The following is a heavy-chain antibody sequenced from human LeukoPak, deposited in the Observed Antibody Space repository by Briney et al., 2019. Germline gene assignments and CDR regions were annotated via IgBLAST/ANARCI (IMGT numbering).Heavy chain of an antibody. J-gene: IGHJ4*01. CDR2: INHDGCEK. CDR1: GFNFSGYW. Sequence: QPGGSLRLSGAASGFNFSGYWMTWVRQGPGKGLEWVANINHDGCEKYYVDSVKGRFTISRDNAKNSLYLQMSSLRAEDTALYLFARAISTDYCGHGTLVAVCS. D-gene: IGHD2-2*02. CDR3: ARAISTDY. V-gene: IGHV3-7*04.